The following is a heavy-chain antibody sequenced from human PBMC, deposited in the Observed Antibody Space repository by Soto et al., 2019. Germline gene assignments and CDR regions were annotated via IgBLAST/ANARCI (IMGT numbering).Heavy chain of an antibody. J-gene: IGHJ6*02. CDR2: SSGYNGNT. CDR3: ARAGHGGGAPGCGAMDV. D-gene: IGHD2-21*01. CDR1: GYTFTSDG. V-gene: IGHV1-18*04. Sequence: QVQLVQSGAEVKKPGASVKVSCKASGYTFTSDGVSWVRQAPGQGRDWMGWSSGYNGNTNYAERFRDRVTLTTATSTSTAYRELRSVRSDVSAVDYCARAGHGGGAPGCGAMDVWGQGPTITVSS.